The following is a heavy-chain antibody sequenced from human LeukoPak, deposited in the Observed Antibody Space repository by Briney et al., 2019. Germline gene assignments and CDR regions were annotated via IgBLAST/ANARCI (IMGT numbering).Heavy chain of an antibody. D-gene: IGHD1-26*01. J-gene: IGHJ6*03. CDR2: IYTSGST. CDR3: ARVSSWELYYYYYYMDV. CDR1: GGSISSGSYY. Sequence: PSQTLSLTCTVSGGSISSGSYYWSWIRQPAGKGLEWIGRIYTSGSTNYNPSLKSRVTISVDTSKNQFSLKLSSVTAADTAVYYCARVSSWELYYYYYYMDVWGKGTTVTVSS. V-gene: IGHV4-61*02.